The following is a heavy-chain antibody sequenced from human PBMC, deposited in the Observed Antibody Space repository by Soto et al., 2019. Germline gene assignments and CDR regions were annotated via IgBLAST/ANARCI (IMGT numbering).Heavy chain of an antibody. J-gene: IGHJ4*02. CDR3: ARVRGWELPSAVDY. V-gene: IGHV1-69*13. CDR1: GGTFSSYA. CDR2: IIPIFGTA. Sequence: SVKVSCKASGGTFSSYAISWVRQAPGQGLEWMGGIIPIFGTANYAQKFQGRVTITADESTSTAYMELSSLRSEDTAVYYCARVRGWELPSAVDYWGQGTLVTVSS. D-gene: IGHD1-26*01.